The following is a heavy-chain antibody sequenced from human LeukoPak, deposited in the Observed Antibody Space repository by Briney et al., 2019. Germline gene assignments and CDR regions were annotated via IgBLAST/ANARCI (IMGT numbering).Heavy chain of an antibody. CDR3: AKFSDDYYFDY. CDR2: ISGSGGST. D-gene: IGHD1-1*01. Sequence: GGSLRLSCAASGFTFSSYAMSWVRQAPGKGLEWVSAISGSGGSTYYADSVKGRFTIPRDNSKNTLYLQMNSLRAEDTAVYCCAKFSDDYYFDYWGQGTLVTVSS. J-gene: IGHJ4*02. V-gene: IGHV3-23*01. CDR1: GFTFSSYA.